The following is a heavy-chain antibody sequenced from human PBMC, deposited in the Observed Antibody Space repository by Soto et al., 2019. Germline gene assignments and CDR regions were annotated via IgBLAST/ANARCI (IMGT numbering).Heavy chain of an antibody. V-gene: IGHV5-51*01. CDR1: GYSFTSYW. CDR2: IYPGDSDT. CDR3: ARHRGFDDFWSGYYTGMDV. D-gene: IGHD3-3*01. J-gene: IGHJ6*02. Sequence: GESLKISCKGSGYSFTSYWIGWVRQMPGKGLDWMGIIYPGDSDTRYSPSFQGQVTISADKSISTAYLQWSSLKASDTAMYYCARHRGFDDFWSGYYTGMDVWGQGTTVTVSS.